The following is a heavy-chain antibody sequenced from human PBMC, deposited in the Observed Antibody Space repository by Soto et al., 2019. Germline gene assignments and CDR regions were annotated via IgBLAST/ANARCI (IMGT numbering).Heavy chain of an antibody. Sequence: EVQLLESGGGLVQPGGSLRLSCVASGFSFSGYAMSWVRQAPGKGLVWVSSITGTGVSIYYADSVRGRFTISRDNSKNTLYLQMSSLRAEAAARYYCAKDSIPYSSSYDLDHWGRGALVTVSS. CDR2: ITGTGVSI. CDR3: AKDSIPYSSSYDLDH. J-gene: IGHJ4*02. D-gene: IGHD6-6*01. V-gene: IGHV3-23*01. CDR1: GFSFSGYA.